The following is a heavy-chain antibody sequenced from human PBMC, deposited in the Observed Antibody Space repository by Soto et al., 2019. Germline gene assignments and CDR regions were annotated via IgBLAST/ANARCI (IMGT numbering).Heavy chain of an antibody. CDR2: VYYRGAT. CDR1: GGSISSGNHH. Sequence: QLQLQESGPGLVKPSETLSLTCTVSGGSISSGNHHWGWIRQPPGKGLEWIGSVYYRGATYNNPYLRSRVTIPVDTAKRHCSLERTSSTAAVTAVYYCARPPPPRVRGADVRTGSYFDYWGQGARVTVSS. D-gene: IGHD3-10*01. CDR3: ARPPPPRVRGADVRTGSYFDY. J-gene: IGHJ4*02. V-gene: IGHV4-39*02.